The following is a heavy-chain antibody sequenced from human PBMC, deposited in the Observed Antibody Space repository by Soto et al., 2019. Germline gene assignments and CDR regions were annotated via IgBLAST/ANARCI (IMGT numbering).Heavy chain of an antibody. CDR2: IAYEGTNK. V-gene: IGHV3-30*18. Sequence: QVQLVESGGGVVQPGRSLRLSCAASGFTFSTYGMHWVRQALGKGLEWVAGIAYEGTNKYYADSVKGRFTISRDKSKNSVYLQMNGLRAEDTAVYYCAKERYSSRSPDFDYWGQGTLVTVSS. CDR3: AKERYSSRSPDFDY. J-gene: IGHJ4*02. D-gene: IGHD6-13*01. CDR1: GFTFSTYG.